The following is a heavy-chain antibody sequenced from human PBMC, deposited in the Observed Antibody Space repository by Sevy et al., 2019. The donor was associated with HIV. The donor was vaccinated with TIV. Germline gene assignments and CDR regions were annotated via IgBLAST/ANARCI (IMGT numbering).Heavy chain of an antibody. Sequence: GGSLRLSCAASGFTVSSNYMSWVRQAPGKGLEWVSVIYSGGSTYYADSVKGRFTISRDNSKNTLYLQMTSLRAADTAVDYCARGLSDSSGYYPLDYWGQGTLVTVSS. CDR3: ARGLSDSSGYYPLDY. CDR1: GFTVSSNY. J-gene: IGHJ4*02. V-gene: IGHV3-53*01. CDR2: IYSGGST. D-gene: IGHD3-22*01.